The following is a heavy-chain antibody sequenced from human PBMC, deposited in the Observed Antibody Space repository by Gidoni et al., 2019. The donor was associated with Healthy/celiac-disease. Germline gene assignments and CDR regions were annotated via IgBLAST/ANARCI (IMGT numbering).Heavy chain of an antibody. CDR3: TRHVKSSGYYYWYFDL. CDR1: GFTFSGSA. Sequence: EVQLVESGGGLVQPGGSLKLSCAAAGFTFSGSAMHWVRQASGKGLEWVGRIRSKANSYATAYAASVKGRFTISRDDSKNTAYLQMNSLKTEDTAVYYCTRHVKSSGYYYWYFDLWGRGTLVTVSS. D-gene: IGHD3-22*01. V-gene: IGHV3-73*02. CDR2: IRSKANSYAT. J-gene: IGHJ2*01.